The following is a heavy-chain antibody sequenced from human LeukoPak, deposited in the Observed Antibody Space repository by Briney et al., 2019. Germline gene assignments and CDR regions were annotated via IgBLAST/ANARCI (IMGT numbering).Heavy chain of an antibody. V-gene: IGHV4-59*01. CDR1: GGSISSYY. D-gene: IGHD6-13*01. J-gene: IGHJ4*02. CDR3: ARRAGYTSSWYEY. Sequence: PSETLSLTCTVSGGSISSYYWSWIRLPPGKGLEWIGYLSKSGNTNYSPSLKSRVTIFGDTSKNQLSLKLSSVTAADTAVYYCARRAGYTSSWYEYWGQGTLVTVSS. CDR2: LSKSGNT.